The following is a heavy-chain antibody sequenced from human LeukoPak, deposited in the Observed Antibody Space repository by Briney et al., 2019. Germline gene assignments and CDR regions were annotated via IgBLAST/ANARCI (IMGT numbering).Heavy chain of an antibody. Sequence: ASVKVSCKASGYTFTGYYIHWVRQAPGQGLEWMGWINPNSGDTNFAQKFQGRVPMARDTSISTAYMELSRLRSDDTALYYCASVIAGVTTDYWGQGTLVTVSS. CDR3: ASVIAGVTTDY. V-gene: IGHV1-2*02. CDR2: INPNSGDT. D-gene: IGHD1-26*01. CDR1: GYTFTGYY. J-gene: IGHJ4*02.